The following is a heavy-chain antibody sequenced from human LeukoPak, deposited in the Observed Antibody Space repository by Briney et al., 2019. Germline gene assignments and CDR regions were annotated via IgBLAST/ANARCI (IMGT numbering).Heavy chain of an antibody. J-gene: IGHJ4*02. CDR3: ARGRGGSSYVAFDY. CDR1: GGSFSGYY. V-gene: IGHV4-34*01. D-gene: IGHD6-6*01. CDR2: INHSGST. Sequence: SETLSLTCAVYGGSFSGYYWSWIRQPPGKGLEWIGEINHSGSTNYNPSLKSRVTISVDTSKNQFSLKLSSVTAADTAVYYCARGRGGSSYVAFDYWGQGTLVTVSS.